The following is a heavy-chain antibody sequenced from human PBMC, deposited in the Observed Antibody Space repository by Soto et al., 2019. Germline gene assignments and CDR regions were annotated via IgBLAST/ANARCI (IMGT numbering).Heavy chain of an antibody. CDR1: GGSISSGGYY. CDR3: ASDREYCSGGSCYGWFDP. V-gene: IGHV4-31*03. J-gene: IGHJ5*02. D-gene: IGHD2-15*01. Sequence: QVQLQESGPGLVKPSQTLSLTCTVSGGSISSGGYYWSWIRQHPGKGLEWIGYIYYSGSTYYNPSRKSRVTMSVDATKNQFALKLSSVAAADTAVYYCASDREYCSGGSCYGWFDPWGQGTLVTVSS. CDR2: IYYSGST.